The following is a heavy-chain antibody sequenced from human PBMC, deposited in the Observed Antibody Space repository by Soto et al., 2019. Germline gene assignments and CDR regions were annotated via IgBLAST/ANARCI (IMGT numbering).Heavy chain of an antibody. D-gene: IGHD6-13*01. CDR3: ARGMGANSSSWYLYY. V-gene: IGHV4-31*03. J-gene: IGHJ4*02. CDR2: IYYGGST. Sequence: SETLSLTCTVSGGSISSGGYYWSWIRQHPGKGLEWIGYIYYGGSTYYNPSLKSRVTISVDTSKNQFSLKLSSVTAADTAVYYCARGMGANSSSWYLYYWGQGTLVTVSS. CDR1: GGSISSGGYY.